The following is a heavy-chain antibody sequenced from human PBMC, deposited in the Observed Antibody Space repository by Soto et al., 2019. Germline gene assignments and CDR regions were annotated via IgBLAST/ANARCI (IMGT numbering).Heavy chain of an antibody. D-gene: IGHD3-22*01. V-gene: IGHV4-31*11. J-gene: IGHJ4*02. CDR3: ARGSPTYYYDSSGFDY. CDR1: GGSISSGGYY. CDR2: IYYSGST. Sequence: SETLSLTCAVSGGSISSGGYYWSWIRQHPGKGLEWIGYIYYSGSTYYNPSLKSRVTISVDTSKNQFSLKLSSVTAADTAVYYCARGSPTYYYDSSGFDYWGQGTLVTSPQ.